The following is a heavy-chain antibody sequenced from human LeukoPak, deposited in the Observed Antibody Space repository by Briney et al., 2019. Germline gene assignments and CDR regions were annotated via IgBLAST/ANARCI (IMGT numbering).Heavy chain of an antibody. V-gene: IGHV4-34*01. D-gene: IGHD4-23*01. Sequence: SEPLSLTCAVYGGSFSGYYWSWLRQPPGKGLEWIGEINHSGSTNYNPSLKSRVTISVDTSKNQFSLKLSSVTAADTAVYYCAGYSTVVTPILSENEYCFDYWGQGTLVTVSS. J-gene: IGHJ4*02. CDR2: INHSGST. CDR3: AGYSTVVTPILSENEYCFDY. CDR1: GGSFSGYY.